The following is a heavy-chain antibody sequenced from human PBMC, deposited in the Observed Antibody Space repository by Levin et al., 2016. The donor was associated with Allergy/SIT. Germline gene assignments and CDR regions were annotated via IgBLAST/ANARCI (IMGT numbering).Heavy chain of an antibody. V-gene: IGHV3-48*04. CDR1: GFAFSSVN. J-gene: IGHJ6*03. CDR3: ARDGPNYYSHYMDV. Sequence: GGSLRLSCAASGFAFSSVNMYWVRQAPGQGLEWVAYINSRSTNLQYGGSFKGRFTISRDNAQNSLYLEIHSLTVEDTAVYYCARDGPNYYSHYMDVWGKGTTVDVSS. CDR2: INSRSTNL.